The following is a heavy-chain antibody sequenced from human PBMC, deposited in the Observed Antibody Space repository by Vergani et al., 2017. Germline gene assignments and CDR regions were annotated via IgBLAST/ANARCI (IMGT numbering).Heavy chain of an antibody. D-gene: IGHD1-26*01. CDR2: INPSGGST. CDR3: ARDGSGSYSPSDY. J-gene: IGHJ4*02. CDR1: GYTFTSYY. Sequence: QVQLVQSGAEVKKPGASVKVSCKASGYTFTSYYMHWVRQAPGQGLEWMGIINPSGGSTNYAQKLQGRVTMTTDTSPSTAYMELRSLRSDDTAVYYCARDGSGSYSPSDYWGQGTLVTVSS. V-gene: IGHV1-46*01.